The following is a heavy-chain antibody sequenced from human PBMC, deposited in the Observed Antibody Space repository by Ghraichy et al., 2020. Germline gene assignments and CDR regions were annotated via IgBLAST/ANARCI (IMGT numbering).Heavy chain of an antibody. CDR2: IYYSGST. CDR3: ARGSEGYSTYRHYYYGMDV. V-gene: IGHV4-59*01. CDR1: GGSISTYY. Sequence: SQTLSLTCTVSGGSISTYYWSWIRQPPGKGLEWIGYIYYSGSTNYNPSLKSRVTMSVDTSKNQFSLKLSSVTAADTAVYYCARGSEGYSTYRHYYYGMDVWGLGTTVTVSS. D-gene: IGHD6-13*01. J-gene: IGHJ6*02.